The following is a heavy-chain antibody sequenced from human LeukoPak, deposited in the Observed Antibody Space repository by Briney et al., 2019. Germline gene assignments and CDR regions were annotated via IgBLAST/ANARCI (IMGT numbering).Heavy chain of an antibody. CDR3: ATEGSSGYYLDY. J-gene: IGHJ4*02. CDR1: GFTFSSYG. Sequence: GGSLRLSCAASGFTFSSYGMHWVRQAPGKGLEWVALIRYDGSNKYYADSVKGRFTISRDNSKNTLYLQMNSLRAEDTAVYYCATEGSSGYYLDYWGQGTLVTVSS. CDR2: IRYDGSNK. D-gene: IGHD3-22*01. V-gene: IGHV3-30*02.